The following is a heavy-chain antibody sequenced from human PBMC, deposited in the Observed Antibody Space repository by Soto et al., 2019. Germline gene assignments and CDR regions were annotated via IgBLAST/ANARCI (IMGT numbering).Heavy chain of an antibody. CDR1: GFAFSGSA. CDR2: IRSKGHNYAT. D-gene: IGHD3-16*01. CDR3: TRDLFSYDYSGILWFDP. V-gene: IGHV3-73*01. Sequence: PGGSLRLCCAASGFAFSGSAMYWVRQASGKGPEWVGRIRSKGHNYATEYAASVKGRFTISRDDSKNTAYLQMNSLQTEDTAVYYCTRDLFSYDYSGILWFDPWGQGTLVTVSS. J-gene: IGHJ5*02.